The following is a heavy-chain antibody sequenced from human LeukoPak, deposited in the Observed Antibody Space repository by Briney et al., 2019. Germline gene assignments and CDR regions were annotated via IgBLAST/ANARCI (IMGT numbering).Heavy chain of an antibody. J-gene: IGHJ5*02. V-gene: IGHV1-2*02. CDR3: ARERRRLVGFDP. Sequence: ASVKVSCKASGYTFTSYDINWVRQATGQGLEWMGWINPNSGGTYYAQKFQGRVTMTRDTSISTAYMELSRLRSDDTAVYYCARERRRLVGFDPWGQGTLVTVSS. CDR1: GYTFTSYD. CDR2: INPNSGGT.